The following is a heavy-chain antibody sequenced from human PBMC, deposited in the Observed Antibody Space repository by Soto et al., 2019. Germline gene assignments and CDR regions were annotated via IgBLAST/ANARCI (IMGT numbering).Heavy chain of an antibody. Sequence: QVQLVQSGAEVKKPGASVKVSCTASGYTFTTNTIHWVRQAPGQTLEWMGWINAGNDNTKSSQKFQARVTLTKDTSATTVYMELSSLRSEDTAVYYCARDRAGTSSWGFDHWGQGTLITVSS. CDR3: ARDRAGTSSWGFDH. CDR2: INAGNDNT. J-gene: IGHJ4*02. D-gene: IGHD6-6*01. V-gene: IGHV1-3*01. CDR1: GYTFTTNT.